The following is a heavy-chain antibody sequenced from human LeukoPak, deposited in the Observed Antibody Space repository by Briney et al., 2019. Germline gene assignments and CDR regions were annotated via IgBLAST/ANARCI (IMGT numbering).Heavy chain of an antibody. CDR2: IYYSGST. D-gene: IGHD5-12*01. J-gene: IGHJ5*02. V-gene: IGHV4-30-4*01. CDR1: GGSISSGDYY. Sequence: PSETLSLTCTVSGGSISSGDYYWSWIRQPPGKGLEWIGYIYYSGSTYYNPSLKSRVTISVDTSKNQFSLKLSSVTAADTAVYYCARVGTTRLYGGYPDPDWFDPWGQGTLVTVSS. CDR3: ARVGTTRLYGGYPDPDWFDP.